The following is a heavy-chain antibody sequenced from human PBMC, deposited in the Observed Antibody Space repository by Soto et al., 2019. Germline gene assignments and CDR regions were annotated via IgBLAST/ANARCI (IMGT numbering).Heavy chain of an antibody. V-gene: IGHV4-59*12. CDR2: IYYSGST. J-gene: IGHJ4*02. CDR3: ARGRSVYYFDY. CDR1: GGSISSYY. Sequence: SETLSLTCTVSGGSISSYYWSWIRQPPGKGLEWIGYIYYSGSTYYDPSLKSRVTISVDTSKNQFSLKLSSVTAADTAVYYCARGRSVYYFDYWGQGTLVTVSS.